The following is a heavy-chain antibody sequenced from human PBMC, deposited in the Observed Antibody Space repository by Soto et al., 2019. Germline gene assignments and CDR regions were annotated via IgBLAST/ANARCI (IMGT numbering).Heavy chain of an antibody. CDR3: ARGLISGSHYSGGWYYFDS. D-gene: IGHD1-26*01. CDR2: IYYSGSI. J-gene: IGHJ4*02. CDR1: GGSISSGDYY. V-gene: IGHV4-30-4*01. Sequence: SETLSLTCTVSGGSISSGDYYWSWIRQPPGKGPEWIGSIYYSGSIYYNPSLKSRVTISVDTPKNQFSLKLSSVTAADTAVYYCARGLISGSHYSGGWYYFDSWGQGTQVTVPS.